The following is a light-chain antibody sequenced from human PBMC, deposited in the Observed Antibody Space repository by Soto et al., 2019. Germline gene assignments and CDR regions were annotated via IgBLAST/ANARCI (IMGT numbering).Light chain of an antibody. J-gene: IGKJ5*01. CDR1: QSISSY. Sequence: DLQMTQSPSSLSASVGDRVTITCRASQSISSYLNWYQQKPGKAPKLLIYAASSLQSGVPSRFSGSGSGTDFTLTISSLQPEDFATYYCQQSYSTPITFGQGTRLDIK. V-gene: IGKV1-39*01. CDR3: QQSYSTPIT. CDR2: AAS.